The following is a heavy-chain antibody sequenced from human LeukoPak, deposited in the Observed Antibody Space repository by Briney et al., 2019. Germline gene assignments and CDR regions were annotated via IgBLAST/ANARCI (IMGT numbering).Heavy chain of an antibody. D-gene: IGHD3-10*01. V-gene: IGHV4-39*06. CDR1: DGSIINYY. J-gene: IGHJ4*02. CDR3: TRANGYGLTNY. CDR2: IYYSGNT. Sequence: SETLSLTCTVSDGSIINYYWGWVRQAPGKGLEWIGSIYYSGNTYYNSSLKSRVTISRDTSKKQFTLNLFSVTAADTAMYYCTRANGYGLTNYWGQGTLVTVSS.